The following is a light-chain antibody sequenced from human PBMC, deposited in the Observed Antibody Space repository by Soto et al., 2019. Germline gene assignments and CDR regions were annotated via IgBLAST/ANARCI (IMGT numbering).Light chain of an antibody. CDR1: QSISSF. J-gene: IGKJ5*01. Sequence: DIQMTQSPSSLSASVGDRVTITCRASQSISSFLSWYQQKPGKAPNLLIYAASTLQSGVPSRFSGSGSGTDFTLTISSLQPEDFATYYCQQANSFPLTFGQGTRLEIK. V-gene: IGKV1-12*01. CDR3: QQANSFPLT. CDR2: AAS.